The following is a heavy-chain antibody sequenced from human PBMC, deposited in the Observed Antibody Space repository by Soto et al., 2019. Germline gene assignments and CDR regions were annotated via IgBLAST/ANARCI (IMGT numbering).Heavy chain of an antibody. J-gene: IGHJ4*02. CDR1: GFTFTRYS. CDR3: ARESEDLTSNFDY. Sequence: GGSLRLSCAASGFTFTRYSMNWVRQAPGKGLEWVSSISSTTNYIYYGDSMKGRFTISRDNAKNSLYLEMNSLRAEDTAVYYCARESEDLTSNFDYWGQGTLVTVTS. V-gene: IGHV3-21*06. CDR2: ISSTTNYI.